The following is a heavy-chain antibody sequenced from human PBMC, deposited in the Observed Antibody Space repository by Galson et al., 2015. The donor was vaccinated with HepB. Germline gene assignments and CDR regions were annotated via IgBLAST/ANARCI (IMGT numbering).Heavy chain of an antibody. CDR2: IYYSGST. CDR3: ARGDYGDYSGLLAFDI. CDR1: GGSISSYY. Sequence: ETLSLTCTVSGGSISSYYWSWIRQPPGKGVEWIGYIYYSGSTNYNPSLKSRVTISVDTSKNQFSLKLSSVTAADTAVYYCARGDYGDYSGLLAFDIWGQGTMVTVSS. V-gene: IGHV4-59*01. J-gene: IGHJ3*02. D-gene: IGHD4-17*01.